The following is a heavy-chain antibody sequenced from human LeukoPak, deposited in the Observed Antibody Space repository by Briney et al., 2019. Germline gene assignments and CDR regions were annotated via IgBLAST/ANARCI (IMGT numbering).Heavy chain of an antibody. Sequence: PSETLSLTCTVSGGSISSYYWSWIRQPPGKGLEWIGNIYYSGSTNYNPSLKSRVTISVDTSKNQFSLKLSSVTAADTAVYYCARERHAYNYGGFDYWGQGTLVTVSS. V-gene: IGHV4-59*01. J-gene: IGHJ4*02. CDR2: IYYSGST. CDR1: GGSISSYY. CDR3: ARERHAYNYGGFDY. D-gene: IGHD5-24*01.